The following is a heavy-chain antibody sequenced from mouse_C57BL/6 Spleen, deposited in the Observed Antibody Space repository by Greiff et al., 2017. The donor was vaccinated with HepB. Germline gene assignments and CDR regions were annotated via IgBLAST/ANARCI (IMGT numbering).Heavy chain of an antibody. D-gene: IGHD2-5*01. CDR2: IHPNSGST. CDR3: AREGLYSNYVGAY. V-gene: IGHV1-64*01. J-gene: IGHJ3*01. CDR1: GYTFTSYW. Sequence: QVQLQQPGAELVKPGASVKLSCKASGYTFTSYWMHWVKQRPGQGLEWIGMIHPNSGSTNYNEKFKSKATLTVDKSSSTAYMQLSSLTSEDSAVYYCAREGLYSNYVGAYWGQGTLVTVSA.